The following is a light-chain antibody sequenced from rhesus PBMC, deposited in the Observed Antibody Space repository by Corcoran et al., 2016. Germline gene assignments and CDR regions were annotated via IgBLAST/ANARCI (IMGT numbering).Light chain of an antibody. Sequence: DIQMTQSPSSLSASVGDRVTITCWASQVIKKYLSWYQQKPGKAPKPLIYYESIVEAGVPSRFSGTRSGTDYTLTVSSLQPEYIATYYCQQYYDSPITFGGGTKVELK. CDR3: QQYYDSPIT. CDR2: YES. J-gene: IGKJ4*01. V-gene: IGKV1-66*01. CDR1: QVIKKY.